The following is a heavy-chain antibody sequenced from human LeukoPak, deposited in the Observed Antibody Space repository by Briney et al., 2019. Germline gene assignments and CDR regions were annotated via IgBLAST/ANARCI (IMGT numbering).Heavy chain of an antibody. D-gene: IGHD6-13*01. J-gene: IGHJ5*02. CDR3: ARYLAATGTGWFDP. CDR1: GYTFTSYG. CDR2: IYPGDSNT. V-gene: IGHV5-51*01. Sequence: GASVTVSCKASGYTFTSYGISWVRQAPGQGLEWMGTIYPGDSNTKYSPSFQGQVTISADKSITTAYLQWNSLKASDTAIYYCARYLAATGTGWFDPWGQGTLVTVSS.